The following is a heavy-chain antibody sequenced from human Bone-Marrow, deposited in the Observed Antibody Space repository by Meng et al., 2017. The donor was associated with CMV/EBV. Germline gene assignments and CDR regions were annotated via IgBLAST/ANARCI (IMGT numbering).Heavy chain of an antibody. CDR2: NKSKTDGGTT. Sequence: GESLKISCAASGFTFSNAWMSWVRQPPGKGLEWGCRNKSKTDGGTTDYAAPVKGRFTISRDGSKNTLYLQMNSLKTEDTAVYYCTRLGYCSSTSCSCRYWGQGTLVTVSS. CDR3: TRLGYCSSTSCSCRY. V-gene: IGHV3-15*01. D-gene: IGHD2-2*01. J-gene: IGHJ4*02. CDR1: GFTFSNAW.